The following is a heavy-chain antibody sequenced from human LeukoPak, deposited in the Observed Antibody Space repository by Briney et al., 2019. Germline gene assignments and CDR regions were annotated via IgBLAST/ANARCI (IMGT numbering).Heavy chain of an antibody. CDR1: GFTFSSYW. CDR2: IKQDGSEK. Sequence: PGGSLRLSCAASGFTFSSYWMSWVRQAPGKGLEWVANIKQDGSEKYYVDSVKGRFTISRDNAKNSLYLQMNSLRAEDTAVYYCARVYYYDSSGLGYWGQGTLVTVSS. D-gene: IGHD3-22*01. J-gene: IGHJ4*02. CDR3: ARVYYYDSSGLGY. V-gene: IGHV3-7*01.